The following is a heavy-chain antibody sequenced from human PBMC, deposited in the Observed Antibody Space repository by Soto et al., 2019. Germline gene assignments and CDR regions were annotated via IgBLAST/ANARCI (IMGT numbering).Heavy chain of an antibody. CDR3: ARAGRFGVVIRYFDY. D-gene: IGHD3-3*01. CDR1: GFTFSEFA. Sequence: GGSLRLSCAASGFTFSEFAMSWVRQAPGKGLEWVSVIGGDSGSPYYADYVKGRFTVSRDNAKSTLYLQMNSLRAEDMAVYYCARAGRFGVVIRYFDYWGQGTLVTVSS. V-gene: IGHV3-23*01. CDR2: IGGDSGSP. J-gene: IGHJ4*02.